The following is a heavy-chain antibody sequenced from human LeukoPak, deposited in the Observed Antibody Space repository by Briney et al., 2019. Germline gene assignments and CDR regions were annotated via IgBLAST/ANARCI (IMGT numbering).Heavy chain of an antibody. V-gene: IGHV4-39*07. CDR1: GGSISSSSYY. CDR2: IYYSGST. D-gene: IGHD1-1*01. CDR3: AREATGFLDY. Sequence: SETLSLTCTVSGGSISSSSYYWGWIRQPPGKGLEWIGSIYYSGSTYYNPSLKSRVTMSVDTSKNQLSLELSSVTAADAAVYYCAREATGFLDYWGQGTLVTVSS. J-gene: IGHJ4*02.